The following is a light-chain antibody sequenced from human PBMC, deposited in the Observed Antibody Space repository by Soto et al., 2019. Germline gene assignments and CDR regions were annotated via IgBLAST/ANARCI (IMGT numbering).Light chain of an antibody. Sequence: EIVLTQSPGTLSLSPGEGATLSCRASQSVSSNYLAWYQQKPGQAPRLLIYGASSRATGIPDRFSGSGSGTEFTLTISRLEPEDFAVYYCQHYGSSAYTFGQGTTLEIK. CDR2: GAS. CDR1: QSVSSNY. V-gene: IGKV3-20*01. CDR3: QHYGSSAYT. J-gene: IGKJ2*01.